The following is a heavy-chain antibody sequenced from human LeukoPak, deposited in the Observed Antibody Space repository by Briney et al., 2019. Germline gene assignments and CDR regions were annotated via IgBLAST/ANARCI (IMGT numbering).Heavy chain of an antibody. V-gene: IGHV3-23*01. CDR3: AKLGGHPLHNYVGV. D-gene: IGHD3-16*01. Sequence: GGSLRLSCAASGFTFSSYAMSWVRQAPGKGLEWVSGILDSGYSTYYANSVKGRFTISRDNSNSTLYLQMNSLRAEDTAVYYCAKLGGHPLHNYVGVWGKGTTVAVSS. CDR1: GFTFSSYA. J-gene: IGHJ6*03. CDR2: ILDSGYST.